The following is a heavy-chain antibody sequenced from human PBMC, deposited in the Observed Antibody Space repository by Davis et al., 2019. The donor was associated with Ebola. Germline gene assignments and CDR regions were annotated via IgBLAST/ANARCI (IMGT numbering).Heavy chain of an antibody. CDR1: GFTFSSYA. CDR2: ISGTGDYT. J-gene: IGHJ5*02. V-gene: IGHV3-23*01. D-gene: IGHD1-14*01. CDR3: AKVDREDVPVGP. Sequence: GESLKISCAPSGFTFSSYAMTWVRQTPGKGLEWVSTISGTGDYTYHADSVKGRVTISRDNSKRTLYLQMSSLQAEDTGVYYCAKVDREDVPVGPWGQGTLVTVSS.